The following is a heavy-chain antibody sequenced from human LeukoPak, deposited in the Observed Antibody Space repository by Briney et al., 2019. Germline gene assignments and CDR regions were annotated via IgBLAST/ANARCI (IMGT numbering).Heavy chain of an antibody. CDR3: ARAGSSSWSLPGGFDY. CDR1: GGSISSSSYY. CDR2: IYYSGST. D-gene: IGHD6-13*01. J-gene: IGHJ4*02. Sequence: SETLSLTCTVSGGSISSSSYYWGWIRQPPGKGLEWIGSIYYSGSTYYNPSLKSRVTISVDTSKNQFSLKLSSVTAADTAVYYCARAGSSSWSLPGGFDYWGQGTLVTVSS. V-gene: IGHV4-39*07.